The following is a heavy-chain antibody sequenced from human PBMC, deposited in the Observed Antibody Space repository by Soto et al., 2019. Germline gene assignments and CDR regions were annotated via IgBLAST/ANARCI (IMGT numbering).Heavy chain of an antibody. CDR1: GESCSGYY. D-gene: IGHD3-22*01. Sequence: SETLSLTCAVYGESCSGYYCSWTRQPPGKGLEWIGEIHPSGSTYYNPSLKTRVTMSLDTSKNQFSLKLSSVTAADTAVYYCARHRREYYYDSSGYPDYWGQGTLVTVSS. V-gene: IGHV4-34*01. J-gene: IGHJ4*02. CDR2: IHPSGST. CDR3: ARHRREYYYDSSGYPDY.